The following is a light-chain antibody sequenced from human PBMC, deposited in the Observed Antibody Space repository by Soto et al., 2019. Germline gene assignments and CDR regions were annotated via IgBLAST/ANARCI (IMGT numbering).Light chain of an antibody. Sequence: DVQMTQSPSSLSAFVGDRVTITCRASQGIAPYLAWFQQKPGKVPKLLIYATSTLQSGVPSRFSGSGYGTDFTFTIIILQPEDIGTYYCQKYNSAPLTFGGRTKVDIK. J-gene: IGKJ4*01. CDR2: ATS. V-gene: IGKV1-27*01. CDR1: QGIAPY. CDR3: QKYNSAPLT.